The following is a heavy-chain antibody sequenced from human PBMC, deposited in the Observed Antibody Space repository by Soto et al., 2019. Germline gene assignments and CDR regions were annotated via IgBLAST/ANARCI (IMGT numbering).Heavy chain of an antibody. V-gene: IGHV4-34*01. D-gene: IGHD3-9*01. CDR3: ARGGWLYTRINWFDP. CDR1: GGSFSGYY. CDR2: INHSGST. J-gene: IGHJ5*02. Sequence: SETLSLTCAVYGGSFSGYYWSWIRQPPGKGLEWIGEINHSGSTNYNPSLKSRVTISVDTSKNQFSLKLSSVTAADTAVYYCARGGWLYTRINWFDPWGQGTLVTVSS.